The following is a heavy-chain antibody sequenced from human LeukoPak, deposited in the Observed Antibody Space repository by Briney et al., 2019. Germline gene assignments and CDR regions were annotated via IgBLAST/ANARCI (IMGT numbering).Heavy chain of an antibody. D-gene: IGHD3-22*01. CDR3: ARDGLDSSGPVAFDV. CDR1: GFIINNNY. CDR2: IHINADT. Sequence: GGSLRLSCVASGFIINNNYVSWVRHAPGRGLEWVSIIHINADTHYADSVKGRFTIYRDNSKNTLYLQMNSLRSEDTAVYYCARDGLDSSGPVAFDVWGQGAMVTVSS. J-gene: IGHJ3*01. V-gene: IGHV3-66*01.